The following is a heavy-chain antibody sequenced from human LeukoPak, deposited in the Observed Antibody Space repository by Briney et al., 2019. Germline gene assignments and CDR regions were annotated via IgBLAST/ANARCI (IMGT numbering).Heavy chain of an antibody. CDR1: GYTFTGYY. J-gene: IGHJ5*02. V-gene: IGHV1-46*01. Sequence: ASVKVSCKASGYTFTGYYMHWVRQAPGQGLEWMGIINPSGGSTSYAQKFQGRVTMTRDMSTSTVYMELSSLRSEDTAVYYCARELLRRNNWFDPWGQGTLVTVSS. CDR3: ARELLRRNNWFDP. CDR2: INPSGGST. D-gene: IGHD3-3*01.